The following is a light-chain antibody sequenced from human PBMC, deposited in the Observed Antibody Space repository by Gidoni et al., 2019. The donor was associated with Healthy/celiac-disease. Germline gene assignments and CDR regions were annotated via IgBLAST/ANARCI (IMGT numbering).Light chain of an antibody. V-gene: IGKV1-33*01. CDR1: QDLSNY. J-gene: IGKJ3*01. CDR3: QQYANLLT. CDR2: DAP. Sequence: DIQMTQSPSSLSASVGDRVTITCHASQDLSNYLNWSQQKPGKAPQLLIYDAPNLETGVPSRVSGSGSGTDFTFTTSSLQHEDIATYYCQQYANLLTFGPGTKVDIK.